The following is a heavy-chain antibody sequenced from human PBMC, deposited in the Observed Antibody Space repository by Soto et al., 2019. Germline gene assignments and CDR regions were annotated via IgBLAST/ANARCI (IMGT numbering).Heavy chain of an antibody. Sequence: GGSLRLSCAASGFTFSSYSMNWVRQAPGKGLEWVSSISSSSSYIYYADSVKGRFTISRDNAKNSLYLQMNSLRAEDTAVYYCARDPRTNYYGSGSYYSELYYYYYMDVWGKGTTVTVSS. CDR3: ARDPRTNYYGSGSYYSELYYYYYMDV. CDR1: GFTFSSYS. J-gene: IGHJ6*03. CDR2: ISSSSSYI. D-gene: IGHD3-10*01. V-gene: IGHV3-21*01.